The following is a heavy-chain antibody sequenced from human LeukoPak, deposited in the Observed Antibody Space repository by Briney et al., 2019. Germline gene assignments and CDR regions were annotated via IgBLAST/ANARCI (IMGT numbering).Heavy chain of an antibody. CDR1: GFTFSSYA. Sequence: GSLRLSFAASGFTFSSYAMHWVRQAPGKGLEWVAVMSYDGSNKYYADSVKGRFTISRDNSKNTLYLQMNSLRAEDTAVYYCAREMFDPWGQGTLVTVSS. CDR2: MSYDGSNK. J-gene: IGHJ5*02. CDR3: AREMFDP. V-gene: IGHV3-30*04.